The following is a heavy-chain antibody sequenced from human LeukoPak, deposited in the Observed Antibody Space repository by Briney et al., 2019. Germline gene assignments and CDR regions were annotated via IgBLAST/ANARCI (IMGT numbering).Heavy chain of an antibody. D-gene: IGHD2-15*01. Sequence: ASVKVSCKASGGTFSSYAISWVRQAPGQGLEWTGWISAYNGNTNYAQKLQGRVTMTTDTSTSTAYMELRSLRSDDTAVYYCARDFTPKDIVVVVAAQGMDVWGQGTTVTVSS. CDR3: ARDFTPKDIVVVVAAQGMDV. V-gene: IGHV1-18*01. CDR1: GGTFSSYA. J-gene: IGHJ6*02. CDR2: ISAYNGNT.